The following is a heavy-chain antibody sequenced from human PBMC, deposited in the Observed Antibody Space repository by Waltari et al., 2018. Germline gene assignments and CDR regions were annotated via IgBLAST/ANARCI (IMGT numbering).Heavy chain of an antibody. J-gene: IGHJ4*02. CDR2: INHSGST. Sequence: QVQLQESGPGLVKPSETLSLTCAVSGYSISSGDYWGWIRQPPGKGLEWIGEINHSGSTNYNPSLKSRVTISVDTSKNQFSLKLSSVTAADTAVYYCASGRRWLSIDYWGQGTLVTVSS. CDR3: ASGRRWLSIDY. D-gene: IGHD6-19*01. CDR1: GYSISSGDY. V-gene: IGHV4-38-2*01.